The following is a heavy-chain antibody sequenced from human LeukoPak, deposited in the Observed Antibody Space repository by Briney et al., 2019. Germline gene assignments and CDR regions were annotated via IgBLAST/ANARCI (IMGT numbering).Heavy chain of an antibody. CDR3: ARDRPWTSDYYYMDV. CDR2: IYYSGST. J-gene: IGHJ6*03. V-gene: IGHV4-59*01. D-gene: IGHD1-1*01. Sequence: SETLSLTCTVSGGSISSYYRSWIRQPPGKGLEWIGYIYYSGSTNYNPSLKSRVTISVDTSKNQFSLKLSSVTAADTAVYYCARDRPWTSDYYYMDVWGKGTTVTVSS. CDR1: GGSISSYY.